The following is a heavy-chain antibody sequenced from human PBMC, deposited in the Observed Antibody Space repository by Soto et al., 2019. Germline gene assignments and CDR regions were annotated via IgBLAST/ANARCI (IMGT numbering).Heavy chain of an antibody. V-gene: IGHV4-31*03. CDR2: IYYSGST. CDR3: ASEALMVTSYY. J-gene: IGHJ4*02. Sequence: QVQLQESGPGLVKPSQTLSLTCTVSGDSISSGGYYWSWIRQHPGKGLEWIGFIYYSGSTYYNPSLKSRVTISVDTSKNQSSLKLSSVTAADTAVYYCASEALMVTSYYWGQGTLVTVSS. D-gene: IGHD2-21*02. CDR1: GDSISSGGYY.